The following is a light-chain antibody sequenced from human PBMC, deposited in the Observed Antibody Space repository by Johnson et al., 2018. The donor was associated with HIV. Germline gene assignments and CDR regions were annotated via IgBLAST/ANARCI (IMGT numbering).Light chain of an antibody. CDR3: GTWDSSLSAIYV. Sequence: QSVLTQPPSVSAAPGQKVTISCSGSSSNIGNNYVSWYQQLPGTAPKLLIYDNNKRPSGIPDRFSGSKSGTSATLGITGPQPGAEADYYCGTWDSSLSAIYVFGTGTKVTVL. CDR2: DNN. CDR1: SSNIGNNY. J-gene: IGLJ1*01. V-gene: IGLV1-51*01.